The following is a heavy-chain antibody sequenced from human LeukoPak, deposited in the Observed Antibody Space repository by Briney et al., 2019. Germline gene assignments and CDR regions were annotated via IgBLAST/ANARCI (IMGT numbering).Heavy chain of an antibody. V-gene: IGHV1-69*06. D-gene: IGHD2-15*01. J-gene: IGHJ6*04. CDR1: GGTFSSYD. Sequence: ASVKVSCKASGGTFSSYDISWVRQAPGQGLEWMGGIIPFFGTANYAQKFQGRVTITADKSTSTAYMELSSLRSEDTAVYYCGRGYCSGGSCYSFGMDVWGKGTTVTVSS. CDR2: IIPFFGTA. CDR3: GRGYCSGGSCYSFGMDV.